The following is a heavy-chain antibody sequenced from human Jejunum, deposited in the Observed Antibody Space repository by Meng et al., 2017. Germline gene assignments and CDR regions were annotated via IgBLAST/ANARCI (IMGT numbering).Heavy chain of an antibody. CDR2: IKPDGSQK. Sequence: GGSLRLSCAASGFIFTNYWMSWVRQAPGKGLEWVANIKPDGSQKYYVDSVKGRFTISRDNANNSLFLQMNYLGVDDTAMYFCARVDTTSSEELGGQGTLVTVSS. CDR3: ARVDTTSSEEL. D-gene: IGHD6-6*01. V-gene: IGHV3-7*01. J-gene: IGHJ4*02. CDR1: GFIFTNYW.